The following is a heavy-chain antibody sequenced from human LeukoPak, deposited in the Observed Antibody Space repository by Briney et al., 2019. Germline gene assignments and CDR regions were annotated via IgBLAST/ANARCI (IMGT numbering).Heavy chain of an antibody. J-gene: IGHJ4*02. Sequence: SETLSLTCAVYGGSFSGYYWSWIRQPPGKGLEWIGEINHSGSTNYSPSLKSRVTISVDTSKNQFSLKLSSVTAADTAVYFCARGDSSGYRYWGQRTLVTVSS. D-gene: IGHD3-22*01. CDR3: ARGDSSGYRY. V-gene: IGHV4-34*01. CDR2: INHSGST. CDR1: GGSFSGYY.